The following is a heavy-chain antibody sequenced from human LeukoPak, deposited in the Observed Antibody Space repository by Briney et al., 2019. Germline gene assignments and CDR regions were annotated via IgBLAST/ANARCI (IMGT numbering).Heavy chain of an antibody. D-gene: IGHD6-25*01. CDR2: ISWNSGST. CDR1: GFIFNNYA. J-gene: IGHJ4*02. Sequence: GGSLRLSCAGSGFIFNNYAMHWVRQPPGKGLEWVSGISWNSGSTDYADSVKGRFTISRDNAKNSLYLQMNSLRVEGTAFYYCAKDNRRHYTSGPNPDSLHWGQGALVTVSS. CDR3: AKDNRRHYTSGPNPDSLH. V-gene: IGHV3-9*01.